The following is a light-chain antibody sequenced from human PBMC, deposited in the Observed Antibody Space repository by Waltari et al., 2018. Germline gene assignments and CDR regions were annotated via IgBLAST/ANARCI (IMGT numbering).Light chain of an antibody. CDR1: QSVSTN. CDR3: QQYNRWPFT. CDR2: GAS. Sequence: VLTQSPATLSVSPGERATLSCRASQSVSTNLAWYQQKPGQAPRLLIYGASTRATGIPARFSGSGSATEFTLTITSLQSEDFAVYYCQQYNRWPFTFGPGTKVDVK. J-gene: IGKJ3*01. V-gene: IGKV3-15*01.